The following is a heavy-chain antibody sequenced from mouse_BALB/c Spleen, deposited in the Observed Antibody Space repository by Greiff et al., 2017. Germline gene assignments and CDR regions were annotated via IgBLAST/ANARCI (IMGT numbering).Heavy chain of an antibody. D-gene: IGHD2-13*01. CDR2: IFPGSGNT. V-gene: IGHV1-66*01. Sequence: VQLQESGPELVKPGASVKISCKASGYSFTSYYIHWVKQRPGQGLEWIGWIFPGSGNTKYNEKFKGKATLTADTSSSTAYMQLSSLTSEDSAVYFCARGTRNYAMDYWGQGTSVTVSS. CDR1: GYSFTSYY. J-gene: IGHJ4*01. CDR3: ARGTRNYAMDY.